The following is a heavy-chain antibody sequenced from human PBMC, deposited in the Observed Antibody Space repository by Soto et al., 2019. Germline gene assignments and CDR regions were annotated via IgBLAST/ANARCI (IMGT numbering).Heavy chain of an antibody. D-gene: IGHD1-26*01. CDR3: ARGGKERFRGPGMDV. Sequence: QVQLVQSGAEVRKPGSSVRVSCKASGGRFSTYAFNWVRQAPGQGLEWLGGIITFFGAAMYAQKFQGRVTITADELTTTAYMELSGLRSDDTGVYYCARGGKERFRGPGMDVWGQGTTVTVSS. CDR2: IITFFGAA. CDR1: GGRFSTYA. J-gene: IGHJ6*02. V-gene: IGHV1-69*01.